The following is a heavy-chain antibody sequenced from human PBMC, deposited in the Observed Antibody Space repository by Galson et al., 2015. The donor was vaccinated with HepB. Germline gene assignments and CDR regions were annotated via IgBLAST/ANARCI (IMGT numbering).Heavy chain of an antibody. CDR2: INPNSGGT. CDR1: GYTFTGYY. Sequence: SVKVSCKASGYTFTGYYMHWVRQAPGQGLEWMGWINPNSGGTNYAQKFQGRVTMTRDTSISTAYMELSRLGSDDTAVYYCARCEVRGVIISNFDYWGQGTLVTVSS. CDR3: ARCEVRGVIISNFDY. D-gene: IGHD3-10*01. V-gene: IGHV1-2*02. J-gene: IGHJ4*02.